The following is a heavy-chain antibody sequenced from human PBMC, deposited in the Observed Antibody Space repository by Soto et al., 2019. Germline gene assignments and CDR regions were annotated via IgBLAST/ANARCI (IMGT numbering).Heavy chain of an antibody. CDR2: IFYNGTA. Sequence: PWETLSLTCSVSGGSVSSGSFHWSWIRQPPGKGLQFIGSIFYNGTANYSPSLKNRVSISIDTSQSQFFLQLISVAAADTAVYYCARIGRWYDIDLWCQGSLVTVSS. D-gene: IGHD6-13*01. J-gene: IGHJ4*01. V-gene: IGHV4-61*01. CDR1: GGSVSSGSFH. CDR3: ARIGRWYDIDL.